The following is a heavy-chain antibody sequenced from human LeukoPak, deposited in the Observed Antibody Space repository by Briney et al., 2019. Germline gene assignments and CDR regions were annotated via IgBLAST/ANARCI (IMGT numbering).Heavy chain of an antibody. J-gene: IGHJ6*03. V-gene: IGHV4-59*08. CDR2: ISYSGNT. CDR1: GGSISNYY. CDR3: ACSPGDRNFFYYYYMDV. D-gene: IGHD7-27*01. Sequence: SETLSLTCTVSGGSISNYYWSWIRQPPGKELEWIGYISYSGNTDSNPSLKSRVTISVDTSKNQFSLKLSSVTAADTAVYYCACSPGDRNFFYYYYMDVWGKGTTVTVSS.